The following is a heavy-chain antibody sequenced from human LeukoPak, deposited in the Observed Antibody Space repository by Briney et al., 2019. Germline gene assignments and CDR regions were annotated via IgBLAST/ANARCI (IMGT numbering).Heavy chain of an antibody. J-gene: IGHJ4*02. CDR2: IYYSGHT. Sequence: SETLSLTCSVSDYSISSTYYWGWIRQPPGKGLQWIGCIYYSGHTNYNPSLKSRVAISIDTSKNQLSLKLSSVTAADTALYYCARVGPYYGSGSFDYWGQGTLVTVSS. CDR1: DYSISSTYY. V-gene: IGHV4-61*01. CDR3: ARVGPYYGSGSFDY. D-gene: IGHD3-10*01.